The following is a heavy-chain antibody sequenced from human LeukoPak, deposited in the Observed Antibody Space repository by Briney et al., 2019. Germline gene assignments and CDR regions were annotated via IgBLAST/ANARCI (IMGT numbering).Heavy chain of an antibody. Sequence: SETLSLTCAVYGGSFSGYYWSWIRQPPGKGLEWIGEINHSGSTNYNPSLKSRVTISVDTSKNQFSLKLSSVTAADTAVYYCARERGYYGSDTEGDYYYYMDVWGKGTTVTISS. CDR2: INHSGST. D-gene: IGHD3-10*01. V-gene: IGHV4-34*01. CDR1: GGSFSGYY. J-gene: IGHJ6*03. CDR3: ARERGYYGSDTEGDYYYYMDV.